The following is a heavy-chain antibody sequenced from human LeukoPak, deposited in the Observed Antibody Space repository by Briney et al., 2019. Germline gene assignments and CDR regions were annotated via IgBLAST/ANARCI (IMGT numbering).Heavy chain of an antibody. Sequence: PGGSLRLSCVGSGFTYTGYWMHWFRQAPEKGPVCVSRINPDGTIIDYADSVKGRFSISRDNAKNLLYLQMNGLRADDTAVYYCAKDLSWNTADRWGQGILVTVSS. V-gene: IGHV3-74*01. J-gene: IGHJ5*02. CDR1: GFTYTGYW. CDR2: INPDGTII. CDR3: AKDLSWNTADR. D-gene: IGHD5-18*01.